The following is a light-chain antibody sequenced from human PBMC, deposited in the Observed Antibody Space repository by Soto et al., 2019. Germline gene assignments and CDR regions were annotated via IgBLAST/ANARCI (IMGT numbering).Light chain of an antibody. CDR3: QVWDSSSDPSYV. CDR1: NIGSKS. Sequence: SYELTQPPSVSVAPGRTARITCGGNNIGSKSVHWYQQKPGQAPVLVVYDDNDRPSGIPERFSGSNSGNTATLTISRVEAGDEADYYCQVWDSSSDPSYVFGTGTKVTVL. V-gene: IGLV3-21*02. J-gene: IGLJ1*01. CDR2: DDN.